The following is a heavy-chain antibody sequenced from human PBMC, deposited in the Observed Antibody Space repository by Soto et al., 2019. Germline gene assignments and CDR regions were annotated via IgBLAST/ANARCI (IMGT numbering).Heavy chain of an antibody. CDR1: GGSFSGCY. CDR3: ARGSGYCSSTSCYVGYYYYYMDV. V-gene: IGHV4-34*01. CDR2: INHSGST. D-gene: IGHD2-2*01. Sequence: PSETLSLTCAVYGGSFSGCYWSWIRQPPGKGLEWIGEINHSGSTNYNPSLKSRVTISVDTSKNQFSLKLSSVTAADTAVYYCARGSGYCSSTSCYVGYYYYYMDVWGKGTTVTVSS. J-gene: IGHJ6*03.